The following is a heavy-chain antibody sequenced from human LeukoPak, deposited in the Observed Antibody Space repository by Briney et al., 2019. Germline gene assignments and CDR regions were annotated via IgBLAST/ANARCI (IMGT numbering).Heavy chain of an antibody. D-gene: IGHD4-23*01. Sequence: ASVKVSCKVSGYTLTELSMHWVRQAPGKGLEWMGGFDPDDGETIYAQKFQGRVTMTEDTSTDTAYMELSSLRSEDTAVYYCATRGYGGATRNFDYWGQGTLVTVSS. V-gene: IGHV1-24*01. CDR2: FDPDDGET. J-gene: IGHJ4*02. CDR3: ATRGYGGATRNFDY. CDR1: GYTLTELS.